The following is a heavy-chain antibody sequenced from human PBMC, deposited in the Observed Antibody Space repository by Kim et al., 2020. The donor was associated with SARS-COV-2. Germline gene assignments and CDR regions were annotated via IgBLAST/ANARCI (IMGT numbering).Heavy chain of an antibody. CDR1: GFTFSSYG. V-gene: IGHV3-30*18. J-gene: IGHJ4*02. CDR3: AKHEGLRYGFDY. CDR2: ISYDGSNK. D-gene: IGHD4-17*01. Sequence: GGSLRLSCVASGFTFSSYGMNWVRQAPGKGLEWVAVISYDGSNKYYADSVKGRFTISRDNTKNTLYLQMNSLRAEDTAVYYCAKHEGLRYGFDYWGQGTLVTDSS.